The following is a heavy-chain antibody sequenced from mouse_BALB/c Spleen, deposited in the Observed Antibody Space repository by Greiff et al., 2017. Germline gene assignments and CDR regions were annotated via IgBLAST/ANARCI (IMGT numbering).Heavy chain of an antibody. Sequence: EVHLVESGGGLVKPGGSLKLSCAASGFTFSSYAMSWVRQSPEKRLEWVAEISSGGSYTYYPDTVTGRFTISRDNAKNTLYLEMSSLRSEDTAMYYCARARGDYYAMDYWGQGTSVTVSS. CDR2: ISSGGSYT. CDR1: GFTFSSYA. V-gene: IGHV5-9-4*01. J-gene: IGHJ4*01. CDR3: ARARGDYYAMDY.